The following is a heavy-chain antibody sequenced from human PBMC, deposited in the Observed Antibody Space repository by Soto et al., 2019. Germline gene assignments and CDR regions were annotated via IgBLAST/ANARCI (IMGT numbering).Heavy chain of an antibody. CDR2: ISAYNGNT. CDR1: GYTFTSYG. Sequence: ASVKFSCKASGYTFTSYGISWVRQAPGQGLEWMGWISAYNGNTNYAQKLQGRVTMTTDTSTSTAYMELRSLRSDDTAVYYCARGGGPKWLQSSLYYFDYWGQGNLVTVS. J-gene: IGHJ4*02. CDR3: ARGGGPKWLQSSLYYFDY. D-gene: IGHD5-12*01. V-gene: IGHV1-18*04.